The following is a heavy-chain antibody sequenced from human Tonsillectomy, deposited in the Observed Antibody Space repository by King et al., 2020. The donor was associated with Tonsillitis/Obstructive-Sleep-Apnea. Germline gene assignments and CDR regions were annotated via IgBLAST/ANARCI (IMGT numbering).Heavy chain of an antibody. Sequence: VQLVESGGGVIRPGGSLRLSCAASGFTFDDYDMSWVRQAPGKGLECVSGINWNGGTTGYADSLKGRFIISRDNAKNSLDLQMNSLRAEDTALYYCAGGSGAFDIWGQGTMVTVSS. CDR2: INWNGGTT. CDR3: AGGSGAFDI. V-gene: IGHV3-20*04. CDR1: GFTFDDYD. J-gene: IGHJ3*02. D-gene: IGHD3-10*01.